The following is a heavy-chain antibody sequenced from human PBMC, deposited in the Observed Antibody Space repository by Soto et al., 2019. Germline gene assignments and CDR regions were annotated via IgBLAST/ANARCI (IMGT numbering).Heavy chain of an antibody. CDR2: IYYSGST. CDR3: ARDADSSGWLDY. Sequence: PSETLSLTCTVSGGSISSYYWSWIRQPPGKGLEWIGYIYYSGSTNYNPSLKSRVTISVDTSKNQFSLKLSSVTAADTAVYYCARDADSSGWLDYWGQGTLLTVSS. J-gene: IGHJ4*02. V-gene: IGHV4-59*01. CDR1: GGSISSYY. D-gene: IGHD6-19*01.